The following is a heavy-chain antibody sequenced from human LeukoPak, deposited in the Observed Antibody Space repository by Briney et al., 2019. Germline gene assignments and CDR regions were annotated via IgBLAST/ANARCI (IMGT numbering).Heavy chain of an antibody. V-gene: IGHV1-69*04. D-gene: IGHD4-17*01. CDR1: GGTFSSYA. CDR3: ASDGRTVTTC. Sequence: ATVKVSCKASGGTFSSYAISWVRQAPGQGLEWMGRIIPILGIANYAQKFQGRVTITADKSTSTAYMELSSLRSEDTAVYYCASDGRTVTTCWGQGTLVTVSS. CDR2: IIPILGIA. J-gene: IGHJ4*02.